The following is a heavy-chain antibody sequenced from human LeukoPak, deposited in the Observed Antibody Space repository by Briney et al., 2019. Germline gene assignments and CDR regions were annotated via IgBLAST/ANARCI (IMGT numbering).Heavy chain of an antibody. D-gene: IGHD3-3*01. CDR3: ARDLLSFGVVIPMDH. CDR2: IKQDGSEK. Sequence: GGSLRLSCAASGFTFSSYWMSWVRQAPGKGLEWVANIKQDGSEKYYVDSVKGRFTISRDNAKNSLYLQMNSLRAEDTAVYYCARDLLSFGVVIPMDHWGQGTLVTVSS. J-gene: IGHJ4*02. V-gene: IGHV3-7*01. CDR1: GFTFSSYW.